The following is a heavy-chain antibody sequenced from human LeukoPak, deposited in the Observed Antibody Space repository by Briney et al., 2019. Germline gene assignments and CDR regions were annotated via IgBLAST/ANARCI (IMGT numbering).Heavy chain of an antibody. CDR3: AKSRARREGSSGSIDY. D-gene: IGHD3-22*01. CDR1: GFTFSNYA. Sequence: GGSLRLSCAGSGFTFSNYAMSWVRQAPGKGLEWVSAISGSGASTYYADSVKGRFTISRENSKNTLYLQMNSLRGDDTAVYYCAKSRARREGSSGSIDYWGQGTLVTVSS. J-gene: IGHJ4*02. CDR2: ISGSGAST. V-gene: IGHV3-23*01.